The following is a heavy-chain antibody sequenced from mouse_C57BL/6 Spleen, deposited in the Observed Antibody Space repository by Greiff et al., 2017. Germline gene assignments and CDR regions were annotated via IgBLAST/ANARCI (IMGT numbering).Heavy chain of an antibody. Sequence: VKLQESGPELVKPGASVKISCKASGYAFSSSWMNWVKQRPGKGLEWIGRIYPGDGDTNYNGKFKGKATLTADKSSSTAYMQLSSLTSEDSAVYFCANLRLGPFDYWGQGTTLTVSS. CDR3: ANLRLGPFDY. CDR2: IYPGDGDT. CDR1: GYAFSSSW. J-gene: IGHJ2*01. D-gene: IGHD4-1*01. V-gene: IGHV1-82*01.